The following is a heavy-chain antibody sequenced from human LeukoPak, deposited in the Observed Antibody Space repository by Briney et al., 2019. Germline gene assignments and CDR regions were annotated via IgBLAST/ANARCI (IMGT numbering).Heavy chain of an antibody. Sequence: GASVKVSCKASGGTFSCYAISWVRQAPGQGLEWMGGIIPIFGTANYAQKFQGRVTITTDESTSTAYMELSSLRSEDTAVYYCAREAARGHYYMDVWGKGTTVTVSS. D-gene: IGHD6-13*01. J-gene: IGHJ6*03. CDR2: IIPIFGTA. V-gene: IGHV1-69*05. CDR1: GGTFSCYA. CDR3: AREAARGHYYMDV.